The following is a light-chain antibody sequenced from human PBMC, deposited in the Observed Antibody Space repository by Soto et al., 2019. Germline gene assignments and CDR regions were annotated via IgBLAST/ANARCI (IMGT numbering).Light chain of an antibody. CDR3: QQYNSYPLT. Sequence: IQLTQSPSSLPASFGDRVTITCRASQGISSFLAWYQQKPGKAPKLLIYAASTLESGVPSRFRGSGSGTEFTLTISSLQPDDFETYYCQQYNSYPLTFGGGTKVDIK. V-gene: IGKV1-9*01. CDR1: QGISSF. CDR2: AAS. J-gene: IGKJ4*01.